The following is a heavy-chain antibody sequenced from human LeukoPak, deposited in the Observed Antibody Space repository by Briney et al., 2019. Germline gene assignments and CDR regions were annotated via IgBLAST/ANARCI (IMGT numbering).Heavy chain of an antibody. Sequence: GGSLRLSYAASEFTFRSCGMHWVRQAPGKGLEWVAVIWYDGSNKYYADSVKGRFTISRDNSKNTLYLQMNSLRAEDTAVYYCARSGRYDFWSGYSKGGDYFDYWGQGTLVTVSS. V-gene: IGHV3-33*08. D-gene: IGHD3-3*01. J-gene: IGHJ4*02. CDR2: IWYDGSNK. CDR3: ARSGRYDFWSGYSKGGDYFDY. CDR1: EFTFRSCG.